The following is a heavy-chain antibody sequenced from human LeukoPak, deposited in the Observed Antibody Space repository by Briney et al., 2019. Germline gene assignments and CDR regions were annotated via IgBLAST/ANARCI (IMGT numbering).Heavy chain of an antibody. CDR1: GFTFSSYA. J-gene: IGHJ4*02. V-gene: IGHV3-23*01. CDR3: AKGRRGYDSFDY. CDR2: ISGSGGST. D-gene: IGHD5-12*01. Sequence: GGSLRLSCAVSGFTFSSYAMHWVRQAPGKGLEWVSTISGSGGSTYYADSVKGRFTISRDNSKNTLYLQMNSLRAEDTAVYYCAKGRRGYDSFDYWGQGTLVTVSS.